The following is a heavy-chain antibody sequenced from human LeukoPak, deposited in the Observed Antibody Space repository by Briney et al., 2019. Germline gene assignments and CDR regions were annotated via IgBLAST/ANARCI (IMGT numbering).Heavy chain of an antibody. D-gene: IGHD6-19*01. CDR3: ATDGASYSSGPY. CDR2: FDPEDGET. J-gene: IGHJ4*02. Sequence: ASVKVSCKVSGYTLTELSMHWVRQAPGKGLEWTGGFDPEDGETIYAQKFQGRVTMTEDTSTDTAYMELSSLRSEDTAVYYCATDGASYSSGPYWGQGTLVTVSS. CDR1: GYTLTELS. V-gene: IGHV1-24*01.